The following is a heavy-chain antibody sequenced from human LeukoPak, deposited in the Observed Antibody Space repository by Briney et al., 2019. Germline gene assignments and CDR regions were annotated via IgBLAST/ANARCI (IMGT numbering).Heavy chain of an antibody. V-gene: IGHV4-59*01. D-gene: IGHD2-2*01. J-gene: IGHJ4*02. Sequence: PSETLSLTCTVSGGSISSYYWSWIRQPPGKGLEWIGYIYYSGGTNYNPSLKSRVTISVDTSKNQFSLKLSSVTAADTAVYYCARRAKYQSGELFDYWGQGTLVTVSS. CDR1: GGSISSYY. CDR2: IYYSGGT. CDR3: ARRAKYQSGELFDY.